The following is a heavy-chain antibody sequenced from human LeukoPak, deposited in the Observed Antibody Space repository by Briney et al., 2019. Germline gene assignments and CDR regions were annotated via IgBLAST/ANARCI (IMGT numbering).Heavy chain of an antibody. V-gene: IGHV4-59*01. CDR2: IYYSGST. CDR3: ARGSGSYLDY. Sequence: PSETLSLTCTVSGGSISSYYWSLIRQPPGKGLEWIGYIYYSGSTNYNPPLRSRVTISVDTSKNQFSLKLTSVTAADTAVYYCARGSGSYLDYWGQGTLVTVSS. D-gene: IGHD1-26*01. CDR1: GGSISSYY. J-gene: IGHJ4*02.